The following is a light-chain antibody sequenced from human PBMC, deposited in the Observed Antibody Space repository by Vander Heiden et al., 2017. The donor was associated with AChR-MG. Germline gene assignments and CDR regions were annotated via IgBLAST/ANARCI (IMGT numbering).Light chain of an antibody. CDR3: QSADSSGTYPEV. V-gene: IGLV3-25*03. Sequence: SYDLTQPPSVPLSPGQTARITCSGDALPKQYAYWYQQKPGQAPVLVIYKDSERPSGIPERFSGSSSGTTVTLTISGVQAEDEADYYCQSADSSGTYPEVFGGGTKLTVL. CDR2: KDS. CDR1: ALPKQY. J-gene: IGLJ2*01.